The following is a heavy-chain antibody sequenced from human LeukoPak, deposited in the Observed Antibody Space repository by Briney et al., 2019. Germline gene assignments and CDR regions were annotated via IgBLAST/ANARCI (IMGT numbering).Heavy chain of an antibody. D-gene: IGHD3-22*01. CDR2: ISGSGGST. V-gene: IGHV3-23*01. CDR1: GITLSNYG. CDR3: AKRGVVIRVILVGFHKEAYYFDS. J-gene: IGHJ4*02. Sequence: PGGSLRLSCAVSGITLSNYGMSWVRQAPGKGLEWVAGISGSGGSTNYADSVKGRFTISRDNRENTLYLQMNSLRAEDTAVYFCAKRGVVIRVILVGFHKEAYYFDSWGQGALVTVSS.